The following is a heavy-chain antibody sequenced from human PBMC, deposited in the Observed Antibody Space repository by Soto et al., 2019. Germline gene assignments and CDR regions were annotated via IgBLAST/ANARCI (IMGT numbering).Heavy chain of an antibody. CDR3: AKARDYDFWSGYKGVIGY. Sequence: EVQLLESGGDLVQPGGSLRLSCAASGFTFSSYAMNWVRQAPGKGLEWGSVISGSGGSTYYADAVKGRFTISRDNSKNTLYLHMNSLRAEDTAVYYCAKARDYDFWSGYKGVIGYWGQGTLVTVSS. D-gene: IGHD3-3*01. CDR1: GFTFSSYA. CDR2: ISGSGGST. V-gene: IGHV3-23*01. J-gene: IGHJ4*02.